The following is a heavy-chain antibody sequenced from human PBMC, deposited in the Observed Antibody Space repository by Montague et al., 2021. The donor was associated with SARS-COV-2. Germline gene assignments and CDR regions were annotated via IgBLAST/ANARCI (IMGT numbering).Heavy chain of an antibody. D-gene: IGHD3-22*01. CDR2: TYYRSKWYN. J-gene: IGHJ4*02. V-gene: IGHV6-1*01. CDR1: GDSVSSYSAA. Sequence: CAISGDSVSSYSAAWNWIRQSPSIGLEWLGRTYYRSKWYNDYALXVKSRITINPDTSKNHFSLQLNSVTPGDTAIYYCARGVYYDGSGYYSFDYWGQGTLVTVSS. CDR3: ARGVYYDGSGYYSFDY.